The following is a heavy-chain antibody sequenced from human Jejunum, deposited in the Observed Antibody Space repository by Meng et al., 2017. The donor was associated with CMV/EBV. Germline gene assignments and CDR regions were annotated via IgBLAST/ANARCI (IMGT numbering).Heavy chain of an antibody. CDR2: INTDTGKP. J-gene: IGHJ5*02. CDR3: ARDRGSSGWSNWFDP. D-gene: IGHD6-13*01. Sequence: QVQLVQSGADLKRPGASGKVSCEASGYTFSRYSMHWVRQAPGQGLEWMGWINTDTGKPTYAQGFTGRFVFSLDTSVRTAYLQISSLKAEDTAVYYCARDRGSSGWSNWFDPWGQGTLVTVSS. CDR1: GYTFSRYS. V-gene: IGHV7-4-1*02.